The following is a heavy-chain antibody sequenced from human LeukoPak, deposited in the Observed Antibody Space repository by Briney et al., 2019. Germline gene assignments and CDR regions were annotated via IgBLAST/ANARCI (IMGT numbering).Heavy chain of an antibody. D-gene: IGHD1-1*01. CDR1: GFTFSNYA. CDR3: AKDPKDNSAS. CDR2: ISSNGGTT. J-gene: IGHJ5*02. V-gene: IGHV3-23*01. Sequence: GGSLRLSCAASGFTFSNYAMSWVRQAPGRGLEWVSTISSNGGTTYYADSVKGRFTISRDNSKNTLYLQMNNLRAEDTAVYYCAKDPKDNSASWGLGTLVTVSS.